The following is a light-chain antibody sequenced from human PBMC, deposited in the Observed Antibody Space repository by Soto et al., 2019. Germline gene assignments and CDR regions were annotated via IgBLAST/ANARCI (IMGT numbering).Light chain of an antibody. Sequence: DIHMTQSPSTLSASLGDKVTITCRASQNIHKWLAWYQQKAGKVPKLLIYDASILQSGVSSRFSGSGSGTEFTLTISSLQPGDFATYYCQQLYTYFPTFGQGTKVDIK. CDR1: QNIHKW. V-gene: IGKV1-5*01. CDR2: DAS. J-gene: IGKJ2*01. CDR3: QQLYTYFPT.